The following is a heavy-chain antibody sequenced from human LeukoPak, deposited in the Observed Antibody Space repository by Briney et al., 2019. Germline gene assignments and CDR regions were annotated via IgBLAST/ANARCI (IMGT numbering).Heavy chain of an antibody. J-gene: IGHJ6*03. D-gene: IGHD3-3*01. V-gene: IGHV1-46*01. Sequence: ASVKVSCKASGYTFTSYYMHWVRQAPAQGLEWMGIINPSGGSTSYAQKFQGRVTMTTDTSTSTAYMELRSLRSDDTAVYYCAREGYYDFWSGYSDYYYYMDVWGKGTTVTVSS. CDR3: AREGYYDFWSGYSDYYYYMDV. CDR2: INPSGGST. CDR1: GYTFTSYY.